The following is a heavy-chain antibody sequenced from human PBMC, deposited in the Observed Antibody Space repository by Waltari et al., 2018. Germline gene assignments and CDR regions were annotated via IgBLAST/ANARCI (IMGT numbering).Heavy chain of an antibody. CDR1: GFSLSKYA. J-gene: IGHJ4*02. Sequence: QVQLVESGGGVVQSGRSLRLSCAASGFSLSKYAVHWVRQAPGKGLEWVGVTSPDRFNKYYADSVQGRFTISRDRSLQMSALRSEDTAVYYCARGGSDRAPLDYWGRGTLVTVSS. V-gene: IGHV3-30*15. D-gene: IGHD1-1*01. CDR2: TSPDRFNK. CDR3: ARGGSDRAPLDY.